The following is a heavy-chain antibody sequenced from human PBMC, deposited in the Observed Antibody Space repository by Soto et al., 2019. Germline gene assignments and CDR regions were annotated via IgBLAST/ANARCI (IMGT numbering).Heavy chain of an antibody. J-gene: IGHJ4*02. D-gene: IGHD3-9*01. CDR3: ARQSTDPYYDILTGWDY. CDR1: GGSISSSSYY. V-gene: IGHV4-39*01. Sequence: QLQLQESGPGLVKPSETLSLTCTVSGGSISSSSYYWGWIRQPPGKGLEWIGSIYYSGSTYYNPSLKSRVTISVDTSKNQFSLKLSSVTAADTAVYYCARQSTDPYYDILTGWDYWGQGTLVTVSS. CDR2: IYYSGST.